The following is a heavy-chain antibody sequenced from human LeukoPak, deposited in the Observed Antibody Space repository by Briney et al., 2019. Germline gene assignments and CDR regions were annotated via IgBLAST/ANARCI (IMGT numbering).Heavy chain of an antibody. CDR3: AASELEVVTQFDY. CDR1: GFTFTSSA. D-gene: IGHD3-3*01. CDR2: IVVGSGNT. Sequence: SVKVSCKASGFTFTSSAMQWVRQARGQRLEWIGWIVVGSGNTNYAQKFQERVTITRDMSTSTAYMELSSLRSEDTAVYYCAASELEVVTQFDYWGQGTLVTVSS. J-gene: IGHJ4*02. V-gene: IGHV1-58*02.